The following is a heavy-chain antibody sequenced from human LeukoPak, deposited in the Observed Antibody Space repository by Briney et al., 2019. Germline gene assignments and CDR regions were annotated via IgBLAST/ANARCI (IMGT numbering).Heavy chain of an antibody. CDR1: GFTFSSYA. CDR3: AKGTVRSCSGPSCYPLDS. J-gene: IGHJ4*02. V-gene: IGHV3-23*01. Sequence: GRSLRLSCAASGFTFSSYAMTWVRQAPVKGLEWLSVVTDTGGNTYHADSVKGRFTISRDNSKSTVYLEMNSLRVEDTAVYYCAKGTVRSCSGPSCYPLDSWGQGTLVTVSS. CDR2: VTDTGGNT. D-gene: IGHD2-15*01.